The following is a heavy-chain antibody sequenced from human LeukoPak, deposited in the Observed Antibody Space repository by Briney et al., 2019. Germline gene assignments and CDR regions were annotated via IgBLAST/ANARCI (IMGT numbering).Heavy chain of an antibody. D-gene: IGHD3-3*01. J-gene: IGHJ4*02. Sequence: GGSLRLSCAASGFTFSSYGMHWVRQAPGKGLEWVSGINWNGGSAGYADSVKGRFTISRDNAKKSLFLQMNSLRAEDTALYYCARGRYYDFWSGYSDYWGQGTLVTVSS. CDR1: GFTFSSYG. CDR2: INWNGGSA. CDR3: ARGRYYDFWSGYSDY. V-gene: IGHV3-20*04.